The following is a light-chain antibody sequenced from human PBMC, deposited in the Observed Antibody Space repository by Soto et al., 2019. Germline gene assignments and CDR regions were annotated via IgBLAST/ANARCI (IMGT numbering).Light chain of an antibody. CDR1: QSVSSN. CDR3: QQYNYLWT. V-gene: IGKV3-15*01. CDR2: GES. Sequence: ETMMTQSPATLSVSPGGRVTLSCRASQSVSSNLAWYQQKPGQAPRLLIYGESTRATGIPGRFSGGGSGTAFTLTISSLQSEDSAVYYCQQYNYLWTFGQGTKVEIK. J-gene: IGKJ1*01.